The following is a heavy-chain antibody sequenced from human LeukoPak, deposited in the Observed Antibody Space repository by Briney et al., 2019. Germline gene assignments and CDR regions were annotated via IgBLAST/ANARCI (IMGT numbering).Heavy chain of an antibody. CDR2: IYYSGST. J-gene: IGHJ4*02. Sequence: SETLSLTCTVSGASINSYYWSWIRQPPGKGLEWIGYIYYSGSTNYNPSLKSRVTISVDTSKNQFSLKLSSVTAADTAVYYCARVRRYGSGSYPVDYWGQGTLVTVSS. CDR3: ARVRRYGSGSYPVDY. D-gene: IGHD3-10*01. CDR1: GASINSYY. V-gene: IGHV4-59*01.